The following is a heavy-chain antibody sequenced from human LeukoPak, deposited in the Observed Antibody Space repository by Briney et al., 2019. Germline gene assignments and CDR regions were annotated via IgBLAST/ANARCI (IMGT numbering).Heavy chain of an antibody. CDR1: GFTFSSYS. D-gene: IGHD6-13*01. CDR2: ISSSSSYI. V-gene: IGHV3-21*04. Sequence: GGSLRLSCAASGFTFSSYSMNWVRQAPGKGLEWVSSISSSSSYIYYADSVKGRFTISRDNAKNSLYLQMNSLSTEDTALYYCVKGEDSSSWYSFDYWGQGTLVTVSS. J-gene: IGHJ4*02. CDR3: VKGEDSSSWYSFDY.